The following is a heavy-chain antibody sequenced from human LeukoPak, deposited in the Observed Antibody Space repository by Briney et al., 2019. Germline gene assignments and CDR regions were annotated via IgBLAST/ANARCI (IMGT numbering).Heavy chain of an antibody. D-gene: IGHD3-9*01. J-gene: IGHJ6*03. CDR1: GYTFTGYY. V-gene: IGHV1-18*04. CDR3: ARRSYDILTGKNDYYYYYMDV. CDR2: ISAYNGNT. Sequence: GASVKVSCKASGYTFTGYYMHWVRQAPGQGLEWMGWISAYNGNTNYAQKLQGRVTMTTDTSTSTAYMELRSLRSDDTAVYYCARRSYDILTGKNDYYYYYMDVWGKGTTVTISS.